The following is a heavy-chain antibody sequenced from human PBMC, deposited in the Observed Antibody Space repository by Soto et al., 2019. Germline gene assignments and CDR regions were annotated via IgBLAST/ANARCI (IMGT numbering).Heavy chain of an antibody. Sequence: QVQLVESGGGVVQPGRSLRVSCAASGFTFRNYAIHWVRQAPGKGLEWVAVISFDGRNKYYAASVKGRFTISRDNSKNPLYLQMTSLRGEATAVYYCARGGNIAASPEGDYYSGVDVWGQGTAVTGSS. J-gene: IGHJ6*02. D-gene: IGHD6-6*01. CDR2: ISFDGRNK. V-gene: IGHV3-30*04. CDR1: GFTFRNYA. CDR3: ARGGNIAASPEGDYYSGVDV.